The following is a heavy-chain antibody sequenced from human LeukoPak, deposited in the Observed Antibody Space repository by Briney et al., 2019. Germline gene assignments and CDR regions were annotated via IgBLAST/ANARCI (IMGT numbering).Heavy chain of an antibody. V-gene: IGHV3-21*01. CDR1: GFAFSTYY. Sequence: PGGSLRLSCAVSGFAFSTYYMSWVRQAPGKGLEWVSSISSSSSYIYYADSVKGRFTISRDNAKNSLYLQMNSLRAEDTAVYYCARGKGDLQWLARDLDYWGQGTLVTVSS. CDR3: ARGKGDLQWLARDLDY. D-gene: IGHD6-19*01. J-gene: IGHJ4*02. CDR2: ISSSSSYI.